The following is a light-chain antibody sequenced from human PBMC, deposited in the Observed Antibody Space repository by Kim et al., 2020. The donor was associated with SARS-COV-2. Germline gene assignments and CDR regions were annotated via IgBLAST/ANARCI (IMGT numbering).Light chain of an antibody. V-gene: IGLV3-19*01. Sequence: SSELTQDPAVSVALGQTVRITCQGDSLRSYYASWYQQKPGQAPVLVIYGKNNRPSGIPDRFSGSSSGHTASLTITGAQAEDEADYYCNSRDSSGNHWVFG. J-gene: IGLJ3*02. CDR3: NSRDSSGNHWV. CDR2: GKN. CDR1: SLRSYY.